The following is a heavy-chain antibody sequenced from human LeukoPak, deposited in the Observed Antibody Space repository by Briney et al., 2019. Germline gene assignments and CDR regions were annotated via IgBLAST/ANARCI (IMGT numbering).Heavy chain of an antibody. CDR2: TSSSSSYI. V-gene: IGHV3-21*01. Sequence: GGSLRLSCAASGFTFSSYSMNWVRQAPGKGLEWVSSTSSSSSYIYYADSVKGRFTISRDNAKNSLYLQMNSLRAEDTAVYYCARDYCSGGSCYSRFDYWGQGTLVTVSS. CDR3: ARDYCSGGSCYSRFDY. J-gene: IGHJ4*02. CDR1: GFTFSSYS. D-gene: IGHD2-15*01.